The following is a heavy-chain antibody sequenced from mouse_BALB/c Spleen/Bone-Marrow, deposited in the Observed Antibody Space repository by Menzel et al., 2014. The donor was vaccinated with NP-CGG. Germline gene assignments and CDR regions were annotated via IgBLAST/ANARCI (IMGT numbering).Heavy chain of an antibody. CDR2: ISSGSSTI. V-gene: IGHV5-17*02. J-gene: IGHJ4*01. CDR1: GFTFSSFG. CDR3: ASLTYYAMDY. Sequence: EVMLVESGGGLVQPGGSRKLSCAASGFTFSSFGMHWVRQAPEKGLEWVAYISSGSSTIYYADTVKGRFTISRDNPKNTLFLQMTRLRSEDTAMYYCASLTYYAMDYWGQGTSVTVSS.